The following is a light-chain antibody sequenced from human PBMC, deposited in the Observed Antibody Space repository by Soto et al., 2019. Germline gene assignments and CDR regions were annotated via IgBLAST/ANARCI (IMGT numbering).Light chain of an antibody. Sequence: DIVMTQSPLSLPVTPGEPASISCRSSQSLLHSNGYNYLDWYLQKPGQSPPLLIYLGSNRASGVPDRFSGSGSGTDVTLKISRVEAEDVGVYYCMQALQTRWTFGQGTKVEIK. CDR2: LGS. CDR3: MQALQTRWT. J-gene: IGKJ1*01. V-gene: IGKV2-28*01. CDR1: QSLLHSNGYNY.